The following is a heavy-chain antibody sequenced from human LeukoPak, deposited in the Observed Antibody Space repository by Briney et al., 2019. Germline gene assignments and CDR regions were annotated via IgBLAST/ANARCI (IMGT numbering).Heavy chain of an antibody. J-gene: IGHJ4*02. Sequence: SETLSLTCTVSGGSISSSSYYWGWIRQPPGKGLEWIGSIYYSGSTYYNPSLKSRVTISVDTSKNQFSLKLSSVTAADTAVYYYARLSGDYDIDYWGQGTLVTVSS. CDR2: IYYSGST. D-gene: IGHD3-9*01. CDR3: ARLSGDYDIDY. CDR1: GGSISSSSYY. V-gene: IGHV4-39*01.